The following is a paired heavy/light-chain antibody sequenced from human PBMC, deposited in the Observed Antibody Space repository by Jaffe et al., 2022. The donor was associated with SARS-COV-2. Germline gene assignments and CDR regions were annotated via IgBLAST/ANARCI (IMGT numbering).Heavy chain of an antibody. Sequence: EVQLVESGGGLVQPGGSLRLSCATSGFTFSSYSMNWVRQAPGKGLEWVSYISSTSSAVYYADSVKGRFSISRDNAKKSVYLQMNSLRDEDTALYYCARDLRTQYGMDVWGQGTTVTVSS. CDR3: ARDLRTQYGMDV. J-gene: IGHJ6*02. CDR1: GFTFSSYS. V-gene: IGHV3-48*02. CDR2: ISSTSSAV. D-gene: IGHD3-9*01.
Light chain of an antibody. J-gene: IGKJ1*01. V-gene: IGKV3-20*01. CDR3: QQYAGSSWT. Sequence: DIVLTQSPGTLSLSPGERATLSCRASQSVSSIDLAWYQQKPGQAPRLLIYGASSRATGIPDRFSGSGSGTDFTLTISRLEPEDFAVYYCQQYAGSSWTFGQGTKVEIK. CDR2: GAS. CDR1: QSVSSID.